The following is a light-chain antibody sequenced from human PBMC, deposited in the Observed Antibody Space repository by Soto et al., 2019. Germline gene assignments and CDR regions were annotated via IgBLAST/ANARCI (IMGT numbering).Light chain of an antibody. V-gene: IGLV2-14*01. CDR3: SSYTSSSTVV. CDR1: SSDVGGYNY. CDR2: DVS. J-gene: IGLJ2*01. Sequence: QSALTQPASVSGSPGQSITISGTGTSSDVGGYNYVSWYQQQPGKAPKLMIYDVSNRPSGVSNRFSGSRSGNTASLTISGLQAEDEADDYCSSYTSSSTVVFGGGTKLTVL.